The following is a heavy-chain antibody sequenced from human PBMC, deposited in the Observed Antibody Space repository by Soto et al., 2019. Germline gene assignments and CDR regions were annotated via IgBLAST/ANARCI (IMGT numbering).Heavy chain of an antibody. D-gene: IGHD3-22*01. Sequence: GSLRLSCAASGFTFSSYAMSWVRQAPGKGLEWVSAISGSGGSTYYADSVKGRFTISRDNSKNTLYLQMNSLRAEDTAVYYCAKVATMIVVVIHYYFDYWGQGTLVTVSS. CDR1: GFTFSSYA. CDR2: ISGSGGST. V-gene: IGHV3-23*01. J-gene: IGHJ4*02. CDR3: AKVATMIVVVIHYYFDY.